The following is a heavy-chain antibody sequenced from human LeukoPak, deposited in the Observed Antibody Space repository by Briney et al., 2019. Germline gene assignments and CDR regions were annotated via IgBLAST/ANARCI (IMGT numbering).Heavy chain of an antibody. Sequence: SETLSLTCTVSGGSISSSSYYWGWIRQPPGKGLEWIGSIYYSGSTYYNPSLKSRVTISVDTSKNQFSLKLNSVTAADTAVYYCARHAYYDFWTGYLGTSYYYYMDVWGKGTTVTVSS. V-gene: IGHV4-39*01. CDR1: GGSISSSSYY. CDR2: IYYSGST. CDR3: ARHAYYDFWTGYLGTSYYYYMDV. J-gene: IGHJ6*03. D-gene: IGHD3-3*01.